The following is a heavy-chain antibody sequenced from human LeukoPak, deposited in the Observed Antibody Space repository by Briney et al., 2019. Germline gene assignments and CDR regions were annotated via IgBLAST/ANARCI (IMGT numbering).Heavy chain of an antibody. CDR2: INEHGSYT. CDR1: GFPFSSNW. Sequence: GSLRLSCAASGFPFSSNWIHWVRQAPGKGLVWVSRINEHGSYTTYADSVKGRFTISRDNAKNTVYLQMNSLRAEDTAVYYCVRDQSLWELPHWGQGTLVTVSS. D-gene: IGHD1-26*01. J-gene: IGHJ4*02. CDR3: VRDQSLWELPH. V-gene: IGHV3-74*01.